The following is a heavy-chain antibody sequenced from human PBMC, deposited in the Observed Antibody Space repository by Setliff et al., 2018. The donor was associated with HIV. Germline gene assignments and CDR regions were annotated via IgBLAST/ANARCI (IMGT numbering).Heavy chain of an antibody. CDR1: GYSFTSYW. Sequence: LGESLKLSCKGSGYSFTSYWIGWVRQMPGKGLEWMGIIYPGDSDTRYSPSFQGQVTISADKSISTAYLQWSSLKASDTAMYYCARRGYCSSTSCPDAFDIWDQGTMVTVSS. J-gene: IGHJ3*02. CDR3: ARRGYCSSTSCPDAFDI. V-gene: IGHV5-51*01. D-gene: IGHD2-2*01. CDR2: IYPGDSDT.